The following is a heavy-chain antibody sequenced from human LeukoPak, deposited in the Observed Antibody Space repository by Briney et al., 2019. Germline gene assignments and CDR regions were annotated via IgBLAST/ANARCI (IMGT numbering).Heavy chain of an antibody. V-gene: IGHV3-64*02. CDR2: ISGNGGYT. J-gene: IGHJ4*02. CDR3: ATDSRSCRY. Sequence: GGSLRLSCAASGFTFSSYAMHWVRQAPGRGMEYVSAISGNGGYTYYADSVKGRFTISRDDFKNTLYLQMGSLRAEDMAVYYCATDSRSCRYWGLGTLVTVSS. CDR1: GFTFSSYA.